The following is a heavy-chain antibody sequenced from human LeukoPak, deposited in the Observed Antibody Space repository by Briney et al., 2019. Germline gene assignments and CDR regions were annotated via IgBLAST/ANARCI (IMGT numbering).Heavy chain of an antibody. CDR1: GFTFSSYG. CDR3: AKDRGVFNFWSGYYH. CDR2: IWYDGSNK. J-gene: IGHJ4*02. Sequence: PGGSLSLSCAASGFTFSSYGMHWVHQAPGKGLEWVAVIWYDGSNKYYADSVKGRFTISRDNSKNMLYLQMNSLRAEDTAVYYCAKDRGVFNFWSGYYHWGQGTLVTVSS. V-gene: IGHV3-33*06. D-gene: IGHD3-3*01.